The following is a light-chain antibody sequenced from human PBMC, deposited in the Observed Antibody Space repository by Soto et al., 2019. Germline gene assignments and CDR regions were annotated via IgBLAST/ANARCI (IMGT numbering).Light chain of an antibody. CDR2: GAS. Sequence: GTLFLSTGERATLSCRASQSVSSSYLAWYQQKPVQAPRLLIYGASSRATGIPDRFSGSVSGTDFTLTISRLEPEDFAVYYSQQQGTSPPITFGQGTRLQI. V-gene: IGKV3-20*01. CDR1: QSVSSSY. J-gene: IGKJ5*01. CDR3: QQQGTSPPIT.